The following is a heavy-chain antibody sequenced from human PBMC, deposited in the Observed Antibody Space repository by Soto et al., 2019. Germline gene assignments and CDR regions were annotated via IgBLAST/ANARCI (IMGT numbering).Heavy chain of an antibody. Sequence: PSETLSLTCAVYGASFGVNWWSWVRQPPGKGLEWIGEVNHDGKTNYKPSLKSRLSISVDTSKAQFSLRLTSVSAADMAVYYCASARWNYWGRGTVVTV. CDR1: GASFGVNW. V-gene: IGHV4-34*01. D-gene: IGHD6-6*01. CDR2: VNHDGKT. J-gene: IGHJ4*02. CDR3: ASARWNY.